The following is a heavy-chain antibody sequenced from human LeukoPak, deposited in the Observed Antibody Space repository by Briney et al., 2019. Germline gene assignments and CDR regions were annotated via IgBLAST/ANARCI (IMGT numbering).Heavy chain of an antibody. CDR2: IKSKADGSAT. CDR1: GFTFSASA. J-gene: IGHJ4*02. D-gene: IGHD1-26*01. CDR3: TGLSGAMGHDY. Sequence: GGSLRLSCVASGFTFSASAVYWVRQASGKGLEWLGRIKSKADGSATAYAASVRGRFTISRDDSMNTAYLQMNSLKTEDTAVYYCTGLSGAMGHDYWGQGTLVTVSS. V-gene: IGHV3-73*01.